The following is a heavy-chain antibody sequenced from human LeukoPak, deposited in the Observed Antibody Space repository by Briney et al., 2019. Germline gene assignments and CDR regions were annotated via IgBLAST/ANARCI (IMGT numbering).Heavy chain of an antibody. J-gene: IGHJ5*02. CDR1: GFTVTHYA. Sequence: PGGSLRLSCSASGFTVTHYAMHWVRQAPGKGLEYVSAVDANGRTTYYADSVMGRFTISRDDSKNTLYLHMSSLRPEDTAIYYCYCRDDLPAWGQGTLVTISS. CDR2: VDANGRTT. CDR3: YCRDDLPA. D-gene: IGHD5-24*01. V-gene: IGHV3-64D*06.